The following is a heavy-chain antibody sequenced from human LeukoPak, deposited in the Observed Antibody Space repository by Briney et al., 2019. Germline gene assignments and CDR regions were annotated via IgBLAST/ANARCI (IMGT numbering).Heavy chain of an antibody. CDR2: IYPGDSDT. D-gene: IGHD2-2*01. V-gene: IGHV5-51*01. Sequence: GESLKISCEGSGYSFTSYWIGWVRQMPGKGLEWMGTIYPGDSDTRYRPSFQGQVTISADKSTSTAYLHWSSLKASDTAIYYCAILQGISSTGIDYWGQGTVVTVSS. J-gene: IGHJ4*02. CDR3: AILQGISSTGIDY. CDR1: GYSFTSYW.